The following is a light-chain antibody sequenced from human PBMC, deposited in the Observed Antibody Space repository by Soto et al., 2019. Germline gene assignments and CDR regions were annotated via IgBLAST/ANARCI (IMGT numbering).Light chain of an antibody. CDR3: QQYNDCPFT. J-gene: IGKJ4*01. CDR2: SAS. CDR1: QSFSSE. V-gene: IGKV3-15*01. Sequence: EIVMTQSPATLSVSPGERVTLSCRASQSFSSELAWYQQKPGQAPRILLYSASTSATGVPVRFSGTGSGTDFTLTIGSLLSEDFADYYCQQYNDCPFTFGGGTKVEIK.